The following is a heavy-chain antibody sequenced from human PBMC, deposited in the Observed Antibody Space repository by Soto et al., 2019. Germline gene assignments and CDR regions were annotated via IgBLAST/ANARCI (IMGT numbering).Heavy chain of an antibody. CDR3: ARGRYYGSGSRTDYYYYYGMDV. V-gene: IGHV1-69*12. Sequence: QVQLVQSGAEVKKPGSSVKVSCKASGGTFSSYAISWVRQAPGQGLEWMGGIIPIFGTANYAQKFQGRVTITADESTSTAYMGLSSLRSEYTAVYYCARGRYYGSGSRTDYYYYYGMDVWGQGTTVTVSS. CDR2: IIPIFGTA. CDR1: GGTFSSYA. D-gene: IGHD3-10*01. J-gene: IGHJ6*02.